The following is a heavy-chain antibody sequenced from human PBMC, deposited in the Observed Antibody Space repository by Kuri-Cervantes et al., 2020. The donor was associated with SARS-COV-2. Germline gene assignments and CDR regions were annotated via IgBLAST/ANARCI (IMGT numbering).Heavy chain of an antibody. V-gene: IGHV1-2*02. CDR1: GYPFTGFY. CDR3: SSHHYDSNVSPVFDV. D-gene: IGHD3-22*01. CDR2: INPDTGGT. J-gene: IGHJ3*01. Sequence: ASVKVSCKASGYPFTGFYLHWVRQTPGQGLEWMGWINPDTGGTNCAPKFQGRVTMTRDTSITTAYMELSRLRSDDTAMYYCSSHHYDSNVSPVFDVWGQGTMVTDSS.